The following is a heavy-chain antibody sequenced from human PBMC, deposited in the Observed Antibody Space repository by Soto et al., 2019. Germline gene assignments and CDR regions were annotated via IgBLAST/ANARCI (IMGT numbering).Heavy chain of an antibody. CDR2: IKQDGSEK. CDR1: GFTFDNFW. V-gene: IGHV3-7*01. CDR3: ARGSGFTYLHYFDF. Sequence: GGSLRLSWVASGFTFDNFWMNWVRQAPGKGLEWVATIKQDGSEKYYVDSVKGRFSISRDNAKNSLTLQMNSLRAEDTAVYFCARGSGFTYLHYFDFWGRGTLVPDSS. D-gene: IGHD3-10*01. J-gene: IGHJ4*02.